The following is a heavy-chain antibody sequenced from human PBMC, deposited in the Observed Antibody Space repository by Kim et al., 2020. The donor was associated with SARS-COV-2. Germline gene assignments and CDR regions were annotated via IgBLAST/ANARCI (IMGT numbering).Heavy chain of an antibody. D-gene: IGHD3-16*01. V-gene: IGHV1-8*01. CDR3: ARVFHGRVVGEDY. J-gene: IGHJ4*02. Sequence: YAQKFQGRVTMTRNTSISTAYMELSSLRSEDTAVYYCARVFHGRVVGEDYWGQGTLVTVSS.